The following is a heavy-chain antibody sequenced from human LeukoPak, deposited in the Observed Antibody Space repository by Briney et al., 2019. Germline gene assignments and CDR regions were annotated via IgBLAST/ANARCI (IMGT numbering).Heavy chain of an antibody. Sequence: SETLSLTCTVSGXSISGYYWSWIRQPPGKGLEWIGYIYYSGNTNYNPSLKSRVTISVDTSKNQFSLKLSSVTAADTAVYYCARIVAYDYGYIDYWGHGTLVTVSS. CDR1: GXSISGYY. D-gene: IGHD4/OR15-4a*01. V-gene: IGHV4-59*01. J-gene: IGHJ4*01. CDR2: IYYSGNT. CDR3: ARIVAYDYGYIDY.